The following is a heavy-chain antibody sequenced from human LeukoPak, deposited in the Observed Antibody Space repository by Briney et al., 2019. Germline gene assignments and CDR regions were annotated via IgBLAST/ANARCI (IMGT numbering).Heavy chain of an antibody. D-gene: IGHD3-16*02. CDR1: GFTFSSYE. CDR2: ISSSRSYI. V-gene: IGHV3-21*01. CDR3: ARDRTPRDYVWGNYRLTWFDP. Sequence: PGGSLTLSCAASGFTFSSYEMNWVRQAPGKGLEWVSSISSSRSYIYYADSVKGRFTISRDNAKNSLYLQMNSLRAEDTAVYYCARDRTPRDYVWGNYRLTWFDPWGQGTLVTVSS. J-gene: IGHJ5*02.